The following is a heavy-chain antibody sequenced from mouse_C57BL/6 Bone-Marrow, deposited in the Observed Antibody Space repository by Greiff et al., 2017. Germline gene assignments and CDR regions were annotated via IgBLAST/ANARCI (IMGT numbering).Heavy chain of an antibody. V-gene: IGHV1-55*01. CDR2: IYPGSGST. CDR1: GYTFTSYW. Sequence: QVQLQQPGAELVKPGASVKMSCKASGYTFTSYWITWVKQRPGQGLEWIGDIYPGSGSTNYNEKFKSKATLTVDTSSSTAYMQLSSLTSEDSSVYYCARRVSIYGGCYGGYFDVWGTGTTVTVSS. D-gene: IGHD1-1*02. CDR3: ARRVSIYGGCYGGYFDV. J-gene: IGHJ1*03.